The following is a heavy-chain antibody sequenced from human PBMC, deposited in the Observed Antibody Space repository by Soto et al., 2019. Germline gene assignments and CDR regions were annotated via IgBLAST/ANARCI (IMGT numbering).Heavy chain of an antibody. CDR2: ISSSSSYI. V-gene: IGHV3-21*01. CDR3: ASWYYYDSSGYLYDAFDI. J-gene: IGHJ3*02. D-gene: IGHD3-22*01. CDR1: GFTFSSYS. Sequence: GGSLRLSCAASGFTFSSYSMNWVRQAPGKGLEWVSSISSSSSYIYYADSVKGRFTISRDNAKNSLYLQMNSLRAEDTAVYYCASWYYYDSSGYLYDAFDIWGQGTMVTVSS.